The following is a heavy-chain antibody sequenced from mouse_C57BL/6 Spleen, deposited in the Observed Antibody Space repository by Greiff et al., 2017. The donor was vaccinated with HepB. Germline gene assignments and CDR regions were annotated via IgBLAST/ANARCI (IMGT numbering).Heavy chain of an antibody. CDR3: ARTYGYDAAWFAY. CDR2: INPNNGGT. D-gene: IGHD2-2*01. V-gene: IGHV1-26*01. CDR1: GYTFTDYY. J-gene: IGHJ3*01. Sequence: VQLQQSGPELVKPGASVKISCKASGYTFTDYYMNWVKQSHGKSLEWIGDINPNNGGTSYNQKFKGKATLTVDKSSSTAYMELRSLTSEDSAVYYGARTYGYDAAWFAYWGQGTLFTVSA.